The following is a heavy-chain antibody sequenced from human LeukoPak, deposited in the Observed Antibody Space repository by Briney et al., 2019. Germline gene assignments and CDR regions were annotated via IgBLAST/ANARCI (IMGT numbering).Heavy chain of an antibody. D-gene: IGHD6-19*01. J-gene: IGHJ3*02. CDR3: TRDSGSGPTPAESALDI. V-gene: IGHV3-48*03. CDR1: GFTFSSYE. Sequence: GGSLRLSCVASGFTFSSYEINWVRQAPGKGLEWVSHIGTSGSPIYYADSVRGRFTISRDNARNSVSLQVSSLRAEDTAIYYCTRDSGSGPTPAESALDIWGQGTLVTVSS. CDR2: IGTSGSPI.